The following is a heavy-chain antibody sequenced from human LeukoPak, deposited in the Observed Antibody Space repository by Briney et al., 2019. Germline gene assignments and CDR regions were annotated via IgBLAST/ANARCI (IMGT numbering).Heavy chain of an antibody. D-gene: IGHD3-22*01. V-gene: IGHV4-59*01. J-gene: IGHJ4*02. CDR1: GGSISSYY. CDR2: IYYSGST. Sequence: PSETLSLTCTVSGGSISSYYWSWIRQPPGKGLEWIGYIYYSGSTNYNPSLKSRVTISVDTSKNQFSLKLSSVTAADTAVYYCARGRYDSSGYYLRDFDYWGQGTLVTVSS. CDR3: ARGRYDSSGYYLRDFDY.